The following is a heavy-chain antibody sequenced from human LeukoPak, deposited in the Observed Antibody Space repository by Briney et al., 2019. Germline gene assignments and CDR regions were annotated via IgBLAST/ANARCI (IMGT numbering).Heavy chain of an antibody. CDR1: GFAFSNSW. J-gene: IGHJ4*02. V-gene: IGHV3-7*05. Sequence: GGSLRLSCVASGFAFSNSWMAWVRQAPGKGLEWVANMNLDGSTKNYVDSVSGRFTISRDNAKNSLHLQMNRLRVDDTAVYYCARDSGYSAFDYWGQGTLVTVSS. CDR2: MNLDGSTK. D-gene: IGHD5-12*01. CDR3: ARDSGYSAFDY.